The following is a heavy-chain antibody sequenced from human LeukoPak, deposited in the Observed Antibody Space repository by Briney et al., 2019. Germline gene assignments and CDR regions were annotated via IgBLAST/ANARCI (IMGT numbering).Heavy chain of an antibody. D-gene: IGHD2/OR15-2a*01. V-gene: IGHV3-23*01. CDR2: ISGIGDTT. Sequence: GGTLRLSCAASGLSYSAYGMSWVRQAPGKGLEWVSTISGIGDTTYYADSVKRRFTISRHNYKDTLSLQMNRLRSEHTAVYYCARSNTGNSYPNFVPWGQGTLVTVSS. CDR1: GLSYSAYG. J-gene: IGHJ5*02. CDR3: ARSNTGNSYPNFVP.